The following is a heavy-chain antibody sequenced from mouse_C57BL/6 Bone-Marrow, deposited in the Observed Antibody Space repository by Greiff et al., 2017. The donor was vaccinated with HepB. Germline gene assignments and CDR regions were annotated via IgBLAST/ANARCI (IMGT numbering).Heavy chain of an antibody. CDR2: IDPANGNT. V-gene: IGHV14-3*01. CDR3: ARRGRYYALENYYAMDY. Sequence: VQLKQSVAELVRPGASVKLSCTASGFNIKNTYMHWVKQRPEQGLEWIGRIDPANGNTKYAPKFQGKATITADTSSNTAYLQLSSLTSEDSAVYFCARRGRYYALENYYAMDYWGQGTSVTVSS. J-gene: IGHJ4*01. D-gene: IGHD1-1*01. CDR1: GFNIKNTY.